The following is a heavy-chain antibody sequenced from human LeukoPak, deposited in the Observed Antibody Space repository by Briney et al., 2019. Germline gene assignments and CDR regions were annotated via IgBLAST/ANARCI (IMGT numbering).Heavy chain of an antibody. CDR2: ISASGGST. Sequence: GASLRLSCEASGFTFSSYALSWVRQAPGKGLEWVSAISASGGSTYYADSVKGRFTISRDNSKNTLYLQMSSLRDEDTAVYYCAKAPAALIKRSFDYWGQGTLVTVS. CDR1: GFTFSSYA. J-gene: IGHJ4*02. CDR3: AKAPAALIKRSFDY. V-gene: IGHV3-23*01. D-gene: IGHD2-2*01.